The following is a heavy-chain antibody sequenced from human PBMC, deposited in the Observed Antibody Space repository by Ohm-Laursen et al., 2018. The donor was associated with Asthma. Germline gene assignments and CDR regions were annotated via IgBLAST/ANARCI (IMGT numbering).Heavy chain of an antibody. J-gene: IGHJ4*02. Sequence: SQTLSLTCTVSGGSISSGGYYWSWIRQHPGKGLEWIGYIYYSGSTYYNPSLKSRVTISVDTSKNQFSLKLSSVTAADTAVYYCARALPIQLWPNAYFDYWGQGTLVTVSS. D-gene: IGHD5-18*01. CDR2: IYYSGST. CDR1: GGSISSGGYY. CDR3: ARALPIQLWPNAYFDY. V-gene: IGHV4-31*03.